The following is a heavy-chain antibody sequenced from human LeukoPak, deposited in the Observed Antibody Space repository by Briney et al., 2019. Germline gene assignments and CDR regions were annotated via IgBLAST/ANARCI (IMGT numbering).Heavy chain of an antibody. CDR3: ARDVYSSGWCHDY. V-gene: IGHV3-21*01. CDR1: GFTFSSYT. CDR2: ISRSSSYI. D-gene: IGHD6-19*01. J-gene: IGHJ4*02. Sequence: PGGSLRLSCAASGFTFSSYTMNWVRQAPGKGLEWVSSISRSSSYIYYADSVKGRFTISRDNAKNSLYLQMSSLRAEDSALYYCARDVYSSGWCHDYWGQGTLVTVSS.